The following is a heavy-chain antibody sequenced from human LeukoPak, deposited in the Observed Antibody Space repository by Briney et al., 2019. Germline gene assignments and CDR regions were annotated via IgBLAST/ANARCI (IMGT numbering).Heavy chain of an antibody. V-gene: IGHV1-69*05. CDR3: ARDGSDIAAAGGYFDY. Sequence: SVKVSCKASGGTFSSYAINWVRQAPGQGLEWMGGIIPIFGTANYAQKFQGRVTITTDESTSTAYMELSSLRSEDTAVYYCARDGSDIAAAGGYFDYWGQGTLVTVSS. CDR1: GGTFSSYA. D-gene: IGHD6-13*01. J-gene: IGHJ4*02. CDR2: IIPIFGTA.